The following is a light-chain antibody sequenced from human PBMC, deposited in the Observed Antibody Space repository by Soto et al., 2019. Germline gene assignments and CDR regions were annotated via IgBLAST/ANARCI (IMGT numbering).Light chain of an antibody. V-gene: IGLV2-8*01. CDR2: EVV. CDR3: KSYAGSNTDV. J-gene: IGLJ1*01. CDR1: KSDIGVYDF. Sequence: QSALTQPPSASGSPGQSITISCTGTKSDIGVYDFVSWYQHHPGKAPRLIIYEVVQRPSGVPDRFSGSKSGNTASLTVSGLQAADEADYFCKSYAGSNTDVFGSGTKV.